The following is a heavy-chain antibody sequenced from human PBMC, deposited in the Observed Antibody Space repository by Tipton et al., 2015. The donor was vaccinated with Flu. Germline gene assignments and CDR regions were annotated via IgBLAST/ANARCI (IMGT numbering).Heavy chain of an antibody. J-gene: IGHJ5*02. Sequence: TLSLTCAVYSGSFSGYFWSWIRQPPGKGLEWIGRIYHTGSTYYNPSLKSRVTISVDTSKNQFSLKLSSVTAADTAVYYCARRDYSNYVSDPKNWFDPWGQGTLVTVSS. V-gene: IGHV4-34*01. CDR2: IYHTGST. CDR1: SGSFSGYF. D-gene: IGHD4-11*01. CDR3: ARRDYSNYVSDPKNWFDP.